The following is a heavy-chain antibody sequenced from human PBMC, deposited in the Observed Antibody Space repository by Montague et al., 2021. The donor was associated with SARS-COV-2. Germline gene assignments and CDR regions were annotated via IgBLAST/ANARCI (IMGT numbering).Heavy chain of an antibody. CDR2: TYYRSMWKS. CDR1: GDSVSSNSAT. CDR3: ARGGTVTTFFAPKRTRRYNWFDP. V-gene: IGHV6-1*01. D-gene: IGHD4-17*01. J-gene: IGHJ5*02. Sequence: CAISGDSVSSNSATWNWIRQSPSRGLEWLGRTYYRSMWKSDYARSVKSRIAINPDTSKNQFSLQLSSVTAADTAVYYCARGGTVTTFFAPKRTRRYNWFDPWGQGTLVTVSS.